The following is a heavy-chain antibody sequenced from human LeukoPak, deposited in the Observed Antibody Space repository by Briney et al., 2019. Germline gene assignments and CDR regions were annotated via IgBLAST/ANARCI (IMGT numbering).Heavy chain of an antibody. CDR2: ISGSGGST. CDR1: GFTFSSYA. CDR3: AKVRGSSWYYSD. Sequence: GGSLRLSCAASGFTFSSYAMSWVRQAPGKGLEWVSAISGSGGSTYYADSVKGRFTISRDNSKNTLYLQMNSLRAEDPAVYYCAKVRGSSWYYSDWGQGTLVTVSS. D-gene: IGHD6-13*01. V-gene: IGHV3-23*01. J-gene: IGHJ4*02.